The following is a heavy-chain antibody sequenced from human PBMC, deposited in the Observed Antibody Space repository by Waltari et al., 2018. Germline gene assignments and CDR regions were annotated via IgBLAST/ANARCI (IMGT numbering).Heavy chain of an antibody. J-gene: IGHJ2*01. Sequence: DVQLVESGGGLVQPGGSLRLSCAASGFTFTTYSMNWGRQAPGKGCEWIAYISSSSDWIYSADSVKGRFTISRDNAKNSVYLQMNSLRADDTAVYYCAGIRRGYWFFDLWGRGTLVTVSS. CDR3: AGIRRGYWFFDL. CDR1: GFTFTTYS. D-gene: IGHD3-10*01. CDR2: ISSSSDWI. V-gene: IGHV3-48*04.